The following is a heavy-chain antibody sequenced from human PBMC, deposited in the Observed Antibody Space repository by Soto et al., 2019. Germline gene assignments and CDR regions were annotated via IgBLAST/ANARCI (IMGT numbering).Heavy chain of an antibody. CDR3: AREGRYSSGCQPFDY. V-gene: IGHV3-33*01. CDR1: GFTFSSYG. CDR2: IWYDGSNK. Sequence: QVQLVESGGGVVQPGRSLRLSCAASGFTFSSYGMHWVRQAQGKGLEWVAVIWYDGSNKYYADSVKGRFTISRDNSKNTLYLQMNSLRAEDTAVYYCAREGRYSSGCQPFDYWGQGPLVTVSS. J-gene: IGHJ4*02. D-gene: IGHD6-19*01.